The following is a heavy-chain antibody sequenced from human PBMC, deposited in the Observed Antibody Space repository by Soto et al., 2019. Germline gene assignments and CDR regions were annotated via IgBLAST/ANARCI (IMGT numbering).Heavy chain of an antibody. CDR2: INPNSCCT. Sequence: ASVKVSCKASGYTFSDYYIHWVRQAPGQGLEWMGWINPNSCCTKYAPKFQGGVTMTRDTSITTAYMELSRLRSGDTAVYYCAREPATAKPEGVDFWGQGTLVTVSS. D-gene: IGHD1-1*01. CDR1: GYTFSDYY. CDR3: AREPATAKPEGVDF. J-gene: IGHJ4*02. V-gene: IGHV1-2*02.